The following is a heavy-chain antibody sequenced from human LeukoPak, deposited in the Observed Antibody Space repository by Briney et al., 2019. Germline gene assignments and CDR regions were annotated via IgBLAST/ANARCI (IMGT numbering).Heavy chain of an antibody. Sequence: GGSLRHSCAASGFPFSSSNMHWVRQAPGKGLEWISYIGTSSSAINYADCVRGRFTISRDNAKNSLYLQMNSLRDEDTAVYHCARGGGRSYSDAFDIWGQGTMVTVSS. V-gene: IGHV3-48*02. D-gene: IGHD1-26*01. CDR3: ARGGGRSYSDAFDI. J-gene: IGHJ3*02. CDR1: GFPFSSSN. CDR2: IGTSSSAI.